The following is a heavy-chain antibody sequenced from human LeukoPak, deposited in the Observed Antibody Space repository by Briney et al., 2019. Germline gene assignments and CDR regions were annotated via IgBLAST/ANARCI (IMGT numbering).Heavy chain of an antibody. CDR3: ASSSSDLYYGMDV. V-gene: IGHV3-53*04. CDR2: IYSGGST. CDR1: GFTVSSNY. D-gene: IGHD6-6*01. J-gene: IGHJ6*02. Sequence: GGSLRLSCAASGFTVSSNYMSWVRQAPGKGLEWVSVIYSGGSTYYADSVKGRFTISRHNSKNTLYLQRNSLRAEDTAVYYCASSSSDLYYGMDVWGQGTTVTVSS.